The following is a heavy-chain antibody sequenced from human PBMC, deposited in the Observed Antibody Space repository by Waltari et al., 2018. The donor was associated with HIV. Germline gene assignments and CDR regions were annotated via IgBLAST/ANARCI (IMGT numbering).Heavy chain of an antibody. CDR2: IYPGDSDT. V-gene: IGHV5-51*01. CDR1: GYSFTSSW. Sequence: EVQLVQSGAEVKKPGESLKISCKGSGYSFTSSWTGWVRQMPGKGLEWMGIIYPGDSDTRYSPSFQGQVTISADKSISTAYLQWSSLKASDTAMYYCARHLQYSSGWQNWFDPWGQGTLVTVSS. CDR3: ARHLQYSSGWQNWFDP. D-gene: IGHD6-19*01. J-gene: IGHJ5*02.